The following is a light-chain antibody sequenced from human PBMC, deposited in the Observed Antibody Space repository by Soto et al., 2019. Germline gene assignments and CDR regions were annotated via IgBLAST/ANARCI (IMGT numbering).Light chain of an antibody. CDR1: SGHSSYV. CDR2: LNSDGSH. J-gene: IGLJ2*01. Sequence: QLVLTQSPSASASLGASVKLTCTLSSGHSSYVIAWHQQQPEKGPRFLMKLNSDGSHNKGDGIPDRFSGSSSGAERYLTISSLQSEDEADYYCQTWGTAIVVFGGGTKVTVL. CDR3: QTWGTAIVV. V-gene: IGLV4-69*01.